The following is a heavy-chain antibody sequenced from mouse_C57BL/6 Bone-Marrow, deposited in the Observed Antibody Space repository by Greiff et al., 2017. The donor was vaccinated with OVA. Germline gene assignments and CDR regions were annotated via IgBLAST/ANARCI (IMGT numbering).Heavy chain of an antibody. D-gene: IGHD2-4*01. CDR1: GYTFTSYW. J-gene: IGHJ3*01. V-gene: IGHV1-59*01. CDR3: AIRDYGPFAY. Sequence: VQLQQPGAELVRPGTSVKLSCKASGYTFTSYWMHWVKQRPGQGLEWIGVIDPSDSYTNYNQKVKGKATLTVDTSSSTAYMQLSSLTSEDSAVYYCAIRDYGPFAYWGQGTLVTVSA. CDR2: IDPSDSYT.